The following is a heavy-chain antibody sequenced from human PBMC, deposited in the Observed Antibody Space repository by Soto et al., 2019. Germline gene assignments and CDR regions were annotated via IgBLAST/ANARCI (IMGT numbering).Heavy chain of an antibody. CDR3: ARHWALIEAAGTISDPYYFDY. J-gene: IGHJ4*02. Sequence: GESLKISCKGSGYSFTSYWIGWVRQMPGKGLEWMGIIYPGDSDTRYSPSFQGQVTISADKSISTAYLQWSSLKASDTAMYYCARHWALIEAAGTISDPYYFDYWGQGTLVTVSS. D-gene: IGHD6-13*01. CDR1: GYSFTSYW. CDR2: IYPGDSDT. V-gene: IGHV5-51*01.